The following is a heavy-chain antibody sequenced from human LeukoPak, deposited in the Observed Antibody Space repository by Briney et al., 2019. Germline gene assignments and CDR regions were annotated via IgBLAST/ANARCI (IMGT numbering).Heavy chain of an antibody. CDR1: GGSISSYS. J-gene: IGHJ4*02. CDR2: IYYSGST. D-gene: IGHD1-26*01. CDR3: ESSPRGSYSQIDY. Sequence: SETLSCTCTGSGGSISSYSWSWIRQPPGKGLQWIGYIYYSGSTNYNPSLKSRVTISIDTSKNQFSLKLSSVTAADTAVYYCESSPRGSYSQIDYWGQGTLVTVSS. V-gene: IGHV4-59*08.